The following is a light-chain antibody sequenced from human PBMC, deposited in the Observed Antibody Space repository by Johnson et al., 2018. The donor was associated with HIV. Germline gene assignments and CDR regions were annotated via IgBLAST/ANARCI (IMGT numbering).Light chain of an antibody. J-gene: IGLJ1*01. Sequence: QSLLTQPPSVSAAPGQKVTISCSGSSSTIGNNYVSWYQVLPGTAPKLLIYKNNERPSGIPDRFSGSKSGTSATLGITGLQPGDEADYYCGTWDTSLIAGGVFGTGTKVTVL. CDR1: SSTIGNNY. CDR2: KNN. CDR3: GTWDTSLIAGGV. V-gene: IGLV1-51*02.